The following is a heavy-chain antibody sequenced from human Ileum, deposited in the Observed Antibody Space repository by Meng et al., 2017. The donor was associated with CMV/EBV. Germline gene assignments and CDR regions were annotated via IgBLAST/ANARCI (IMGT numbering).Heavy chain of an antibody. J-gene: IGHJ4*02. CDR1: GFTFSIYG. V-gene: IGHV3-30*02. CDR2: IRYDGTVQ. CDR3: AKVGFGWYSIDY. D-gene: IGHD6-19*01. Sequence: QLVSPGGGVVHPGGSRRLSCEASGFTFSIYGMHWVRPAPGKGLEWVAFIRYDGTVQNYADSVKGRFTISRDNSWNMLSLEMNSLRPEDTAVYYCAKVGFGWYSIDYWGQGTLVTVSS.